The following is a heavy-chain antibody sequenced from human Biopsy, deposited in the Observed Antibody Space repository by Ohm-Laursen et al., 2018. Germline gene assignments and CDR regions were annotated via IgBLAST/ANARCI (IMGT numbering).Heavy chain of an antibody. Sequence: TLSFTCTVSSGSISSGGSYWSSIRQRPGKGLEWIGNIFNSANTYYNPSLKNLITISGDTSKNQFSLKLNSVTAADTAVYYCARDSGILNYGDFKYYHYYGMDVWGQGTKVTVSS. J-gene: IGHJ6*02. V-gene: IGHV4-31*01. CDR1: SGSISSGGSY. CDR3: ARDSGILNYGDFKYYHYYGMDV. CDR2: IFNSANT. D-gene: IGHD4-17*01.